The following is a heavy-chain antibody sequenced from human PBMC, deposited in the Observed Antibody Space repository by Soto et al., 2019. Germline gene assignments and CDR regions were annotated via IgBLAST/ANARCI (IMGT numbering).Heavy chain of an antibody. CDR1: GITFSNYW. CDR2: IKPDGSAK. J-gene: IGHJ5*02. Sequence: EEKLVQSGGGLVRPGGSLRLSCVGSGITFSNYWMNWVRQTPGKGLEWVANIKPDGSAKAYVDSVKGRFTVSRDNAKNSLYLQMNSLRAEDTAVYCCAAWDISNPWGQGTLVTVSS. CDR3: AAWDISNP. D-gene: IGHD2-15*01. V-gene: IGHV3-7*01.